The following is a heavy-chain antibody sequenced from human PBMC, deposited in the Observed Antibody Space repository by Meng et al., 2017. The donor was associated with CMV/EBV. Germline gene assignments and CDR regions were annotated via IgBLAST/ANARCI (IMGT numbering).Heavy chain of an antibody. CDR2: ISSSSSYI. J-gene: IGHJ4*02. CDR1: GFTFSSYS. Sequence: GGSLRLSCAASGFTFSSYSMNWVRQAPGKGLEWVSSISSSSSYIYYADSVKGRFTISRDNAKNSLYLQMNSLRAEETAVYYCARDRGYYGSGSYGDYWGQGTLVTVSS. V-gene: IGHV3-21*01. CDR3: ARDRGYYGSGSYGDY. D-gene: IGHD3-10*01.